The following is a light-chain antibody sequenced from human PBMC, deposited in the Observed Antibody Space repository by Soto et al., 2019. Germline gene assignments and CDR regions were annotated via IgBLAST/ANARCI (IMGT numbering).Light chain of an antibody. V-gene: IGKV3-20*01. J-gene: IGKJ1*01. CDR2: GAS. CDR3: QQYGSSPPVT. CDR1: QSVSSSY. Sequence: EIVWTQSPGTLSLSPGERATLSCRASQSVSSSYLAWYQQKPCQAPRLLIYGASSRATGIPDRFSGSVSGTDFTPTISRLEPQDFAVYYGQQYGSSPPVTFGQGTKVDNK.